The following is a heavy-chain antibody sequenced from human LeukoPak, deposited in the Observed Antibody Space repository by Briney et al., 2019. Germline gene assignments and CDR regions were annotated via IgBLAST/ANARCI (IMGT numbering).Heavy chain of an antibody. CDR2: ISSSGSTI. CDR1: GFTFSSYE. Sequence: GGSLRLSCAASGFTFSSYEMNWVRQAPGKGLEWVSYISSSGSTIYYADSVKGRFTISRDNAKNSLYLQINSLRAEDTAVYYCARDSIVATTPLDYWGQGTLVTVPS. CDR3: ARDSIVATTPLDY. J-gene: IGHJ4*02. D-gene: IGHD5-12*01. V-gene: IGHV3-48*03.